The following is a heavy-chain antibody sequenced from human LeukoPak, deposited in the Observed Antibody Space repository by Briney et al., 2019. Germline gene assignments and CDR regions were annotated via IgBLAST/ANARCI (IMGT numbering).Heavy chain of an antibody. V-gene: IGHV3-53*01. CDR3: AISAVAGTEVVADY. D-gene: IGHD6-19*01. CDR1: GFSVSSNY. CDR2: IYSGGST. Sequence: GGSLRLSCTASGFSVSSNYMSWVRQAPGKGLEWVSVIYSGGSTYYADSVKGRFTISRDNSKSTLYLQMNSLRAEDTAVYYCAISAVAGTEVVADYWGQGTLVTVSS. J-gene: IGHJ4*02.